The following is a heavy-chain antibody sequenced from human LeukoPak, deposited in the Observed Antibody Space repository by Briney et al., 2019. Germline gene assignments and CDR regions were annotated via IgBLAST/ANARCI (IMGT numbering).Heavy chain of an antibody. J-gene: IGHJ4*02. V-gene: IGHV4-30-2*01. CDR3: AGLYYYDSSGYLDY. CDR2: IYHTGST. Sequence: SQTLSLTCAVSGGSISSGGYSWSWIRQPPGKGLEWIGYIYHTGSTYYNPSLKSRVTISVDTSKNQFSLKLSSVTAADTAVYYCAGLYYYDSSGYLDYWGQGTLVTVSS. CDR1: GGSISSGGYS. D-gene: IGHD3-22*01.